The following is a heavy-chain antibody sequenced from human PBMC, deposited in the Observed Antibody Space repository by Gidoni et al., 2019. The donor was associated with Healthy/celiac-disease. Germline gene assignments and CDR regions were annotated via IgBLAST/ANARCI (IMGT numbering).Heavy chain of an antibody. J-gene: IGHJ6*02. V-gene: IGHV4-34*01. D-gene: IGHD2-2*01. CDR2: INHSGST. Sequence: QVQLQQWGAGLLKPSETLSLTCAVYGGSFSGYYWSWIRQPPGKGLEWIGEINHSGSTNYNPSLKSRVTISVDTSKNQFSLKLSSVTAADTAVYYCARGVVVVVPAAMGYYYYYGMDVWGQGTTVTVSS. CDR1: GGSFSGYY. CDR3: ARGVVVVVPAAMGYYYYYGMDV.